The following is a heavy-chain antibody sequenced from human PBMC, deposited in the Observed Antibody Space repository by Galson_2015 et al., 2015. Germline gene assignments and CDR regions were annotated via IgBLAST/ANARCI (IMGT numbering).Heavy chain of an antibody. Sequence: SGGSITRSSYYWGWIRQPPGKGLDWIGSMYYSGRTHYNPSLKSRVTISVDTSKNQFPLKLSSVTAADTALYYCSGSYYDYYYYAMDVWGQGTTVTVFS. D-gene: IGHD1-26*01. J-gene: IGHJ6*02. CDR3: SGSYYDYYYYAMDV. V-gene: IGHV4-39*01. CDR1: GGSITRSSYY. CDR2: MYYSGRT.